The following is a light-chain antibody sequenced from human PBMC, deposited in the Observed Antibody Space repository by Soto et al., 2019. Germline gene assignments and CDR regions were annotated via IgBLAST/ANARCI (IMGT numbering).Light chain of an antibody. J-gene: IGLJ3*02. CDR3: QSYDSSLSAWV. CDR1: NSNIGAGYD. Sequence: QSVLTQPPSVSGAPGQRVTISCTGYNSNIGAGYDVHWYQQLPGTAPKLLIYGNSNRPSGVPDRFSASKSGTSASLAITGLQAEDDADYYCQSYDSSLSAWVFGGGTKLTVL. V-gene: IGLV1-40*01. CDR2: GNS.